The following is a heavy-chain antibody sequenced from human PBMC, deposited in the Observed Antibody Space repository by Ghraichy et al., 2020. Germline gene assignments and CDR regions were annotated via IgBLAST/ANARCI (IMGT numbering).Heavy chain of an antibody. J-gene: IGHJ2*01. CDR3: AREIPTPGYWYFDV. V-gene: IGHV3-13*04. CDR1: GFTFSRHD. D-gene: IGHD2-2*02. Sequence: GGSLRLSCAASGFTFSRHDMHWVRQTTEKGLEWVSGIDIYGGTYYPDSVRGRFTISRENAENSLYLQMNSLRAGDTAVYYCAREIPTPGYWYFDVWGRGTLVTVSS. CDR2: IDIYGGT.